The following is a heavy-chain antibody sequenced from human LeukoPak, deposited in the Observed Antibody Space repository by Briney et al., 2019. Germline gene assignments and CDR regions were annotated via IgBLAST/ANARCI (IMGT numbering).Heavy chain of an antibody. V-gene: IGHV6-1*01. CDR2: TYYRSNRSKWYY. CDR1: GDSVSSNSAV. J-gene: IGHJ3*02. CDR3: ARGFPTNAFDI. Sequence: SQTLSLTCAISGDSVSSNSAVWNWIRQYPSRVLEWLGRTYYRSNRSKWYYDYAASLKTRITINPDASKNQFSLQLNSVTPEETAVYYCARGFPTNAFDIWGQGTMVTVSS.